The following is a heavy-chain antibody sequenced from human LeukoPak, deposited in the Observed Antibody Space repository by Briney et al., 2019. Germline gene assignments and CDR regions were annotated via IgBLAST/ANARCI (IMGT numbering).Heavy chain of an antibody. V-gene: IGHV3-64*01. CDR2: ISSNGGST. Sequence: GGSLRLSCAASGFTFSSYAMHWVRQAPGKGLEYVSAISSNGGSTYYANSVKGRFTISRDNSKNTLYLQMGSLRAEDTAVYYCAREGRLWFGEKHLDYWGQGTLVTVSS. J-gene: IGHJ4*02. CDR3: AREGRLWFGEKHLDY. CDR1: GFTFSSYA. D-gene: IGHD3-10*01.